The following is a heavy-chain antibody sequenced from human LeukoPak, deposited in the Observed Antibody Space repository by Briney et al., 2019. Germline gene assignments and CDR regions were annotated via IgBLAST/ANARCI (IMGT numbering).Heavy chain of an antibody. Sequence: SETLSLTCAVSGYSISSGYYWGWIRQPPGKGLEWIGSIYHSGSTYYNPSLKSRVTISVDTSKNQFSLKLSSVTAADTAVYYCARTPTTVVTYHFDYWGQGTLVTVSS. CDR2: IYHSGST. J-gene: IGHJ4*02. CDR1: GYSISSGYY. V-gene: IGHV4-38-2*01. CDR3: ARTPTTVVTYHFDY. D-gene: IGHD4-23*01.